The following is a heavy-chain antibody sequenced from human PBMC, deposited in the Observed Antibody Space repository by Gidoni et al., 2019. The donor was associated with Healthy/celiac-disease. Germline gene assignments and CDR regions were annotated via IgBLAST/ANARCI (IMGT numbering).Heavy chain of an antibody. CDR2: IYTSGSP. CDR3: ARDLVGAARPYYYYYMDV. V-gene: IGHV4-61*02. J-gene: IGHJ6*03. Sequence: QVQLQESGPGLVKPSQTLSLTCTVSGGSISSGSYYWSWIRQPAGKGLEWIGRIYTSGSPNYNPSLKSRVTISVDTSKNQFSLKLSSVTAADTAVYYCARDLVGAARPYYYYYMDVWGKGTTVTVSS. D-gene: IGHD6-6*01. CDR1: GGSISSGSYY.